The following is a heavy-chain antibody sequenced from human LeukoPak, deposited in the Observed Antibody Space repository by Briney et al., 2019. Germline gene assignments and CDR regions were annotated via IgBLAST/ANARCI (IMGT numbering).Heavy chain of an antibody. D-gene: IGHD5-24*01. J-gene: IGHJ3*02. CDR1: GFTFSSYT. Sequence: GGSLRLSCAASGFTFSSYTMNWVRQAPGKGLEWISYITTSSGIYYADSVRGLFTIFRDIFKNTLYLQMNSLRAEDTAVYHCVKSAGKDGYRDVFDIWGQGTVVTVSS. V-gene: IGHV3-48*01. CDR2: ITTSSGI. CDR3: VKSAGKDGYRDVFDI.